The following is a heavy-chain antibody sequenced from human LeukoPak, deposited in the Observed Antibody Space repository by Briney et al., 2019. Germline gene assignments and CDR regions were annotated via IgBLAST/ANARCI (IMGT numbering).Heavy chain of an antibody. CDR3: ARDGGSGSSDAFDI. D-gene: IGHD3-10*01. J-gene: IGHJ3*02. CDR2: INPNSGGT. Sequence: ASVKVSCKASGYTFTGYYMHWVRQAPGQGLEWMGWINPNSGGTNYAQKFQGWVTMTRDTSISTAYMELSRLRSDDTAVYYCARDGGSGSSDAFDIWGQGIMVTVSS. V-gene: IGHV1-2*04. CDR1: GYTFTGYY.